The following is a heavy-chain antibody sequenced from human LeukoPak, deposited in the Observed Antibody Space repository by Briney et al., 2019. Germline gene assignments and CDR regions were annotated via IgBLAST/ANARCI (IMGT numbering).Heavy chain of an antibody. J-gene: IGHJ6*04. CDR3: ARDQTSDSYDYVWGSYRFPYYYYYGMDV. D-gene: IGHD3-16*02. CDR1: GFTSSSYW. CDR2: IKQDGSEK. V-gene: IGHV3-7*03. Sequence: HPGGSLRLSCAASGFTSSSYWMSWVRQAPGKGLEWVANIKQDGSEKYYVDSVKGRFTISRDNAKNSLYLQMNSLRAEDTAVYYCARDQTSDSYDYVWGSYRFPYYYYYGMDVWGKGTTVTVSS.